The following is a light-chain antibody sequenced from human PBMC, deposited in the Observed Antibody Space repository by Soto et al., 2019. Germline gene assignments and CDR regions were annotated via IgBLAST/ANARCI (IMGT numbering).Light chain of an antibody. J-gene: IGKJ1*01. Sequence: DIQMTQSPSTLAASVGDRGTITCRASQTIDSWLAWYQKRRGNPPNLLIYKASTLASGVPSRFSGSGSGTEFTLTINSLQPDDFATYYCQQYHIYSGTFGQGTKVDVK. V-gene: IGKV1-5*03. CDR2: KAS. CDR1: QTIDSW. CDR3: QQYHIYSGT.